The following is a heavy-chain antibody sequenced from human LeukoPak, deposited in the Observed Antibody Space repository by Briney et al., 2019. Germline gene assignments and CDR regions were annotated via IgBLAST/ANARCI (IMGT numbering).Heavy chain of an antibody. CDR1: GGSISSYY. CDR3: ARGDDYKSTLFDY. Sequence: PSETLSLTCTVSGGSISSYYWNWIRQPPGKGLEWIGYIYYSGSTNYNPSLKSRVTISVDTSKNQFSLKLSSATAADTAVYYCARGDDYKSTLFDYWGQGTLVTVSS. J-gene: IGHJ4*02. V-gene: IGHV4-59*01. CDR2: IYYSGST. D-gene: IGHD5-12*01.